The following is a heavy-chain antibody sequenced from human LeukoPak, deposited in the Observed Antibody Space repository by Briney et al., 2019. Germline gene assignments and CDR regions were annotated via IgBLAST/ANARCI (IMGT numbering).Heavy chain of an antibody. D-gene: IGHD6-13*01. CDR3: ARDLGYSSSWYVFDY. J-gene: IGHJ4*02. Sequence: SVKVSCKDSGGTFSSYAISWVRQAPGQGLEWMGGIIPIFGTANYAQKFQGRVTITADESTSTAYMELSSLRSEDTAVYYCARDLGYSSSWYVFDYWGQGTLVTVSS. V-gene: IGHV1-69*13. CDR2: IIPIFGTA. CDR1: GGTFSSYA.